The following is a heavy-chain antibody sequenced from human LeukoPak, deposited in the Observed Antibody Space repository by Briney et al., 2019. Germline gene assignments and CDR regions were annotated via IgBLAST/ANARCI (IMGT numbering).Heavy chain of an antibody. J-gene: IGHJ4*02. V-gene: IGHV1-2*02. CDR1: VYTFTGYY. CDR2: INPNSGGT. D-gene: IGHD6-19*01. Sequence: SVKVSCKASVYTFTGYYMHWVRQAPGQGLEGMGWINPNSGGTNYAQKFQGRVTMTRDASISTAYMELSRLRSGDTAVYYCAREAVAENAKEYWRRATLVTVCS. CDR3: AREAVAENAKEY.